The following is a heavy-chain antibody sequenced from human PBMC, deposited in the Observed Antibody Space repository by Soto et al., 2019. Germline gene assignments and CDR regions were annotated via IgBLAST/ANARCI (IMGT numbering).Heavy chain of an antibody. Sequence: SVKVSCKASGGTFSSYASNWVRQAPGQGLEWMGRVIPIFGTTNYAQKFQGRVTITADESTRTAYMELSSLRSEDTAVYYCARGVLVAGTEFYYYGMDVWGQGTTVTVSS. V-gene: IGHV1-69*13. CDR2: VIPIFGTT. CDR3: ARGVLVAGTEFYYYGMDV. CDR1: GGTFSSYA. D-gene: IGHD2-15*01. J-gene: IGHJ6*02.